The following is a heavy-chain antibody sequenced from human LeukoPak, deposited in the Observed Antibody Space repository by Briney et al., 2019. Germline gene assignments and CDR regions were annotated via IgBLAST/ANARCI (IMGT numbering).Heavy chain of an antibody. V-gene: IGHV4-38-2*02. CDR1: GYSISSGYY. CDR3: AREGYYDFWSGYYERLNWFDP. J-gene: IGHJ5*02. Sequence: SETLSLTCTVSGYSISSGYYWGWIRQPPGQGLEWIGSIYHSGSTYYNPPLKSRVTISVDTSKNQFSLKLSSVTAADTAVYYCAREGYYDFWSGYYERLNWFDPWGQGTLVTVSS. D-gene: IGHD3-3*01. CDR2: IYHSGST.